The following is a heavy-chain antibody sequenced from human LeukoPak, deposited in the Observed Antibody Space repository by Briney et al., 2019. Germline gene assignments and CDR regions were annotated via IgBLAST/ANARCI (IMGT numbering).Heavy chain of an antibody. Sequence: PSETLSLTCTVSGASISSSDYYWGWIRQPPGKGLEWIGSLYSGGLTYYNPSLKSRVTIPVDTSKNQFSLTVTSVTAADTAVYSCASGGYSSGWYGSFDIWGQWTVVTVSS. CDR3: ASGGYSSGWYGSFDI. V-gene: IGHV4-39*01. CDR1: GASISSSDYY. CDR2: LYSGGLT. D-gene: IGHD6-19*01. J-gene: IGHJ3*02.